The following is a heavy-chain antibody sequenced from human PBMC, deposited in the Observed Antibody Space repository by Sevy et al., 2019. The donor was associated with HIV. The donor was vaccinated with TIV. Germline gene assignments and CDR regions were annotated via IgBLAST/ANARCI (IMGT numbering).Heavy chain of an antibody. CDR1: GFSLSTSGVG. CDR3: AHIASIPYSSSWYDFDY. D-gene: IGHD6-13*01. CDR2: IYWNDDK. Sequence: SGPTLVKPTQTLTLTCTFSGFSLSTSGVGVGWIRQPPGKALEWLALIYWNDDKRYSPSLKSRLTITKDTSKSQVVLTMTNMDPVDTATYYCAHIASIPYSSSWYDFDYWGQGTLVTVSS. V-gene: IGHV2-5*01. J-gene: IGHJ4*02.